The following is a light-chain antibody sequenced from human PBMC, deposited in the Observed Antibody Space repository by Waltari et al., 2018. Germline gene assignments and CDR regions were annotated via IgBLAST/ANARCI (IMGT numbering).Light chain of an antibody. J-gene: IGKJ2*01. CDR2: MAS. CDR1: QSISNW. V-gene: IGKV1-5*03. Sequence: DIQMTQSPSTLSASIGDRLTITCRASQSISNWLAWYQQIPGKAPKLLIYMASSLETGVPSRFRGSGSGTEFTLTISSLQPGDFATYYCQQYNTYPFTFGLGTKLESK. CDR3: QQYNTYPFT.